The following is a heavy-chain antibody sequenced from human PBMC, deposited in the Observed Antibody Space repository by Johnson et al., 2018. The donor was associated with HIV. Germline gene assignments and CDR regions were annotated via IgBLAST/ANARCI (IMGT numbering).Heavy chain of an antibody. CDR3: AKIIGYSSGLEI. D-gene: IGHD6-19*01. Sequence: QVQLVESGGGLVKPGGSLTLSCAASGFTFSDYYVSWVRQAPGKGLEWVSYISSSGSTIYYADSVKGRFSISIDNSKNTLYLQMNSLRAEDTAVYYCAKIIGYSSGLEIWGQGTMVTVSS. J-gene: IGHJ3*02. CDR2: ISSSGSTI. V-gene: IGHV3-11*04. CDR1: GFTFSDYY.